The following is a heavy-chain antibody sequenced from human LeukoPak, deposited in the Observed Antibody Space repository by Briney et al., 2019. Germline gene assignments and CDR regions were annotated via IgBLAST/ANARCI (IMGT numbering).Heavy chain of an antibody. J-gene: IGHJ3*02. Sequence: GGSLRISCAASGFTFDDYGMSWVRQAPGKGLEWVSGINWNGGSTGYADSVKGRFTISRDNAKNSLYLQMNSLRAEDTASFHCARVDRAQLTGAQGDAFDIWAQGTMVTVSS. V-gene: IGHV3-20*01. CDR1: GFTFDDYG. CDR3: ARVDRAQLTGAQGDAFDI. CDR2: INWNGGST. D-gene: IGHD1-20*01.